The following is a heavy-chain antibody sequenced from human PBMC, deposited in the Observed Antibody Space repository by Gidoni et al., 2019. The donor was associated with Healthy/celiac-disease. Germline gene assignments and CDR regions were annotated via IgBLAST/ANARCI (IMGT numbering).Heavy chain of an antibody. V-gene: IGHV3-30*04. CDR2: ISYDGSNK. J-gene: IGHJ4*02. D-gene: IGHD6-13*01. Sequence: QVQLVESGGGVVQHGRSLRLSCAASGFTFSSYAMPWVRQAPGKGLEWVAVISYDGSNKYYADSVKGRFTISRDNSKNTLYLQMNSLRAEDTAVYYCARDTPAPGYSSSWSYYFDYWGQGTLVTVSS. CDR1: GFTFSSYA. CDR3: ARDTPAPGYSSSWSYYFDY.